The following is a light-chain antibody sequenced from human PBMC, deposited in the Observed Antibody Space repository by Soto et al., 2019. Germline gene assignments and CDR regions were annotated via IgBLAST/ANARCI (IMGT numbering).Light chain of an antibody. CDR3: QQYGGSPRT. J-gene: IGKJ1*01. Sequence: EIVLTQSPGTLSLSPGEGATLSCRASQSSSSNFLAWYQQKRGQAPRLLIHGASNRATGIPDRFSGSGSGTDFTLIITSLEPEDFAVYYCQQYGGSPRTFGQGTKVDI. V-gene: IGKV3-20*01. CDR2: GAS. CDR1: QSSSSNF.